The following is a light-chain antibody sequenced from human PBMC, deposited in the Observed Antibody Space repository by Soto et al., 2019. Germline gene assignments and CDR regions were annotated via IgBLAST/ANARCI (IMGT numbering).Light chain of an antibody. Sequence: DVVMTQSPDSLAVSLGERATINCKSSQNVLYSSNNKNYLAWYQQKSGQPPKLLISWASTRESGVPDRFAGSGSGTDFTLTISSLQTEDVPVYYCQQYYYTPLTFGGGTRVEIK. CDR3: QQYYYTPLT. V-gene: IGKV4-1*01. J-gene: IGKJ4*01. CDR2: WAS. CDR1: QNVLYSSNNKNY.